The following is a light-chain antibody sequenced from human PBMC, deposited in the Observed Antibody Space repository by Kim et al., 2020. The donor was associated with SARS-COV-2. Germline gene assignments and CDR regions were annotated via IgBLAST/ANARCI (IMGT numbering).Light chain of an antibody. CDR1: QSVLYSSNKKNY. CDR3: QQDYSSPGFT. V-gene: IGKV4-1*01. J-gene: IGKJ3*01. CDR2: WAS. Sequence: DIVMTQFPDSLAVSLGERATINCKSSQSVLYSSNKKNYLAWYQQKLGQPPKLLIYWASNRESGVPDRFSGSGSGKDFTLTISSLQAEDVAIYYCQQDYSSPGFTFRPGTKVDRK.